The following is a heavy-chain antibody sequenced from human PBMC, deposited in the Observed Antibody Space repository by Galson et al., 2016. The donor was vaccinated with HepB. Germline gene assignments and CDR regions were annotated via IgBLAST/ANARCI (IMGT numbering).Heavy chain of an antibody. J-gene: IGHJ4*02. CDR3: ARDGGDSDGTYDD. D-gene: IGHD5-18*01. CDR2: TYGGGHKT. Sequence: SLRLSCAASGFSFSNYAMSWVRQAPGKGLEWVSGTYGGGHKTHYAESLKGRFTVSRDNSENTLYLQMNSLRVDDTAVYYCARDGGDSDGTYDDWGQGTLVTVSS. CDR1: GFSFSNYA. V-gene: IGHV3-23*01.